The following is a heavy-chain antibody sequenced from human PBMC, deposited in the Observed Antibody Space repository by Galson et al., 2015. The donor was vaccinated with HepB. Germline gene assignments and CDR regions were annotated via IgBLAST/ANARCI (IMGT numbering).Heavy chain of an antibody. J-gene: IGHJ6*02. Sequence: SLRLSCAASGFTFSSYGMHWVRQAPGKGLEWVAVISYDGSNKYYADSVKGRFTISRDNSKNTLYLQMNSLRAEDTAVYYCAKDRGRYYYYYGMDVWGQGTTVTVSS. CDR2: ISYDGSNK. CDR3: AKDRGRYYYYYGMDV. CDR1: GFTFSSYG. D-gene: IGHD3-10*01. V-gene: IGHV3-30*18.